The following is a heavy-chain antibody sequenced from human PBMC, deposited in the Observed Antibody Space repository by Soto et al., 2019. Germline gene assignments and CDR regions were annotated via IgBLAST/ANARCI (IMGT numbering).Heavy chain of an antibody. Sequence: GESLKISCKGSGYSFTSYWIGWVRQMPGKGLEWMGIIYPGDSDTRYSPSFQGQVTISADKSISTAYLQWSSLKASDTAMYYCARHVLGRALDNPYQSYGMDVWGQGTTVTVSS. CDR2: IYPGDSDT. V-gene: IGHV5-51*01. CDR3: ARHVLGRALDNPYQSYGMDV. CDR1: GYSFTSYW. J-gene: IGHJ6*02. D-gene: IGHD2-2*03.